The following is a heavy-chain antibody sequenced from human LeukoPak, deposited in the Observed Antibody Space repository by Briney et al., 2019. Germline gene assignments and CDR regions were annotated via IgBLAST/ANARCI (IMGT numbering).Heavy chain of an antibody. CDR2: ISGSSSSI. CDR3: AKDFPAAIDAFDI. J-gene: IGHJ3*02. D-gene: IGHD6-13*01. CDR1: GFTFSSFS. V-gene: IGHV3-48*01. Sequence: PGGSLRLSCAASGFTFSSFSMNWVRQAPGKGLEWISYISGSSSSIYYADSGKGRFTISRDNAKNSLYLQMNNLRAEDTAVYYCAKDFPAAIDAFDIWGQGTMVTVSS.